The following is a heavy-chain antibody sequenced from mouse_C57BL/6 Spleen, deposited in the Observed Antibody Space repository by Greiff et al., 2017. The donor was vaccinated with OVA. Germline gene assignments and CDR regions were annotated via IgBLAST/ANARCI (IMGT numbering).Heavy chain of an antibody. V-gene: IGHV1-54*01. CDR3: ARGDYVDY. CDR1: GYAFTNYL. CDR2: INPGSGGT. D-gene: IGHD2-4*01. J-gene: IGHJ2*01. Sequence: VKLQQSGAELVRPGTSVKVSCKASGYAFTNYLIEWVKQRPGQGLEWIGVINPGSGGTNYNEKFKGKATLTADKSSSTAYMQLSSLTSEDSAVYFCARGDYVDYWGQGTTLTVSS.